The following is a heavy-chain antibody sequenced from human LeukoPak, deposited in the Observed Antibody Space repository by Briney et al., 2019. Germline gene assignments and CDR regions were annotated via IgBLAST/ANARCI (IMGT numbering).Heavy chain of an antibody. D-gene: IGHD2-8*01. CDR3: AVRLCCTNGVCYPTSLGY. CDR1: GYSFTNYW. Sequence: GESLKISCKGSGYSFTNYWIGWVRQMPGKGLEWMGIIYPGDSDTRYSPSFQGQVTISADKSISTAYLQWSSLKASDTAMYYCAVRLCCTNGVCYPTSLGYWGQGTLVTVSS. V-gene: IGHV5-51*01. CDR2: IYPGDSDT. J-gene: IGHJ4*02.